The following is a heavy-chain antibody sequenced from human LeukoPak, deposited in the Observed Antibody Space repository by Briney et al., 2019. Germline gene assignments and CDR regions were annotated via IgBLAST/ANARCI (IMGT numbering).Heavy chain of an antibody. D-gene: IGHD6-19*01. CDR1: GFTFSSYV. J-gene: IGHJ4*02. Sequence: GGSLRLSCAASGFTFSSYVMSWVRQAPGKGLEWVSAISGSGGSTYYTDSVRGRFTISRDNSKNTLYLQMNSLRADDTAVYYCAKAAVANGGDYWGQGTLVTVSS. CDR3: AKAAVANGGDY. CDR2: ISGSGGST. V-gene: IGHV3-23*01.